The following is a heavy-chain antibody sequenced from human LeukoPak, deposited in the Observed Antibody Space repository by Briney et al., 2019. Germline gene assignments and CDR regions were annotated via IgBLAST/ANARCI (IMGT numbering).Heavy chain of an antibody. D-gene: IGHD1-1*01. V-gene: IGHV4-59*13. CDR3: ARVGNAEGGYYFDY. J-gene: IGHJ4*02. Sequence: SETLSLSCIVSGGSIIPYYWSWIRQSPGKGLEWIAYIDYTGSNNHNPSLKSRVTISVDPSKDQFSLKLTAVTAADTVVYYCARVGNAEGGYYFDYWGQGTQVIVSS. CDR1: GGSIIPYY. CDR2: IDYTGSN.